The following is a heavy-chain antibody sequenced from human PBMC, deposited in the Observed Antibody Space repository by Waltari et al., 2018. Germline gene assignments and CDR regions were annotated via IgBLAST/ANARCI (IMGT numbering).Heavy chain of an antibody. CDR2: ISGDGSTI. CDR1: GVTLSGTW. Sequence: EVQLVESGGGLVQSGGSLRLLCAAFGVTLSGTWLHWVRQVRGEGRVWNYGISGDGSTINYADSVKGRVYISRDTAKNTLYVEKNSLRAEDTAVYYCARGADLRGQGILVTVSS. J-gene: IGHJ4*02. CDR3: ARGADL. D-gene: IGHD3-3*01. V-gene: IGHV3-74*01.